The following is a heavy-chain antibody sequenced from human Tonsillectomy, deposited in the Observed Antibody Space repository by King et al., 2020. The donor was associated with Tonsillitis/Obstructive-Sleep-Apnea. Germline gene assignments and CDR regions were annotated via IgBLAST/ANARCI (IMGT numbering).Heavy chain of an antibody. CDR3: VRDPDFSETGDSYHVLDL. D-gene: IGHD2-21*01. J-gene: IGHJ5*02. CDR1: RFLLSTYW. CDR2: INRVGTDK. Sequence: VQLVESGGGLVQPGGSLRLSCTGTRFLLSTYWMTWVRQAPGKGLQWVANINRVGTDKFYADSVKGRFTISRDNAKNSMYLHMNSLSAEDTAVYYCVRDPDFSETGDSYHVLDLWGPGTLVTVSS. V-gene: IGHV3-7*03.